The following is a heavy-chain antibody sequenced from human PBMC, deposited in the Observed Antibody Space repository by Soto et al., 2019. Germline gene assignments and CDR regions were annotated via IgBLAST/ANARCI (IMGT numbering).Heavy chain of an antibody. CDR1: GGTFSSYA. Sequence: ASVKVSCKASGGTFSSYAISWVRQAPGQGLEWMGGIIPIFGTANYAQKFQGRVTITADESTSTAYMELSSLRSEDTAVYYCARNPASYSSSWYYFDYWGQGTLVTAPQ. J-gene: IGHJ4*02. D-gene: IGHD6-13*01. CDR2: IIPIFGTA. V-gene: IGHV1-69*13. CDR3: ARNPASYSSSWYYFDY.